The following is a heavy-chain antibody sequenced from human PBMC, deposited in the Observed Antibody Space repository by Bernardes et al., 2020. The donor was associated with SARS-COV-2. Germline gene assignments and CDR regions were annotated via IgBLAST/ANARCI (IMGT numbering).Heavy chain of an antibody. Sequence: PTLVKPTETLTLTCTFSGFSLTSTGVGVGWIRQPPGKALECLALIYWDDDKRYNPSLKSRLTITRDTSKDQVVLTMTNMDPVDTATYYCAHRSVTLIRGKYYFDYWGQGTLVTV. V-gene: IGHV2-5*02. CDR3: AHRSVTLIRGKYYFDY. CDR2: IYWDDDK. J-gene: IGHJ4*02. CDR1: GFSLTSTGVG. D-gene: IGHD3-10*01.